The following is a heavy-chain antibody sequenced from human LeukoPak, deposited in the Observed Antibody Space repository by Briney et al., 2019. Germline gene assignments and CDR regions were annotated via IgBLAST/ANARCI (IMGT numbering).Heavy chain of an antibody. CDR2: ISWKSGTI. Sequence: PGGSLRLSCAASGFIFEDYAMHWVRQAPGKGLEWVSGISWKSGTIGYADSVKGRFTISRDNAKNSLYLQMSNLRAEDTAVYFCARGEGQSDYWGQGTLVIVSS. CDR1: GFIFEDYA. V-gene: IGHV3-9*01. J-gene: IGHJ4*02. CDR3: ARGEGQSDY.